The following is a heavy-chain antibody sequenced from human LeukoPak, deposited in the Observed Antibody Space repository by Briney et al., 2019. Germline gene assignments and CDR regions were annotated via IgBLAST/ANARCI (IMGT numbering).Heavy chain of an antibody. CDR3: ARGEEAAILFDY. Sequence: RSSETLSLTCTVSGGSISSGGYYWSWIRQHPGKGLEWIGYIYYSGSTYYNPSLKSRVTISVDTSKNQFSLKLSSVTAADTAVYYCARGEEAAILFDYWGQGTLVTVSS. CDR1: GGSISSGGYY. J-gene: IGHJ4*02. D-gene: IGHD2-2*02. CDR2: IYYSGST. V-gene: IGHV4-31*03.